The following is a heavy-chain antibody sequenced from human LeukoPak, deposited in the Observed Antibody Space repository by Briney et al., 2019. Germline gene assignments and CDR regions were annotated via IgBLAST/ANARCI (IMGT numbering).Heavy chain of an antibody. V-gene: IGHV1-46*01. J-gene: IGHJ1*01. CDR1: GYTFTTYY. CDR2: INPSGGIT. D-gene: IGHD1-14*01. CDR3: AKDFHYTNHAEYFQH. Sequence: ASVKVSCKASGYTFTTYYIHWVRQAPGQGLEWMGIINPSGGITTYAQKFQGRVTMTRDTSTSTVYLDLSSLRSEDTAVYYCAKDFHYTNHAEYFQHWGQGTLVTVSS.